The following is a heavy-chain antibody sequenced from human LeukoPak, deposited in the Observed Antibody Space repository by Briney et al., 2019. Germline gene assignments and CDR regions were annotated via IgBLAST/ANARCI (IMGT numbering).Heavy chain of an antibody. Sequence: PGGSLRLSCAASGFTFSSYWMHWVRQAPGKGLVWVSRINSDGSSTSYADSVKGRFTISRDNAKNSLYLQMNSLRAEDTAVYYCARGRSPDGYKYYFDYWGQGTLVTVSS. D-gene: IGHD5-24*01. J-gene: IGHJ4*02. CDR2: INSDGSST. V-gene: IGHV3-74*01. CDR3: ARGRSPDGYKYYFDY. CDR1: GFTFSSYW.